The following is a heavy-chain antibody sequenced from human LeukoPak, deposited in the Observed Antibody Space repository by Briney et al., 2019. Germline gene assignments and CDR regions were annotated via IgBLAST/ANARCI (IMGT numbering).Heavy chain of an antibody. J-gene: IGHJ5*02. Sequence: ASVKVSCKASGYTFTGYYMHWVRQAPGQGLEWMGWINPNSGGTNYAQKFQGRVTMTRDTSISTAYMELSRLRSEDTAVYYCASTVTTKSRLFDPWGQGTLVTVSS. D-gene: IGHD4-17*01. CDR3: ASTVTTKSRLFDP. CDR2: INPNSGGT. CDR1: GYTFTGYY. V-gene: IGHV1-2*02.